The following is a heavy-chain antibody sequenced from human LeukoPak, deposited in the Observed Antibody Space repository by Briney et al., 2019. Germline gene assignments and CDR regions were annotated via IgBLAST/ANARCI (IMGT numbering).Heavy chain of an antibody. CDR2: INHSGST. D-gene: IGHD3-22*01. J-gene: IGHJ4*02. V-gene: IGHV4-34*01. Sequence: SETLSLTCAVYGGSFSGYYWSWIRQPPGKGLEWIGEINHSGSTNYNPSLKSRVTISVDTSKNQFSLKLSSVTAADTAVYYCARDSGYLLIRGQGTLVTVSS. CDR3: ARDSGYLLI. CDR1: GGSFSGYY.